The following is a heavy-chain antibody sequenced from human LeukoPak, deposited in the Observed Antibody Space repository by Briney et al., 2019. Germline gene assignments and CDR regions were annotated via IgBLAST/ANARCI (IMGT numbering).Heavy chain of an antibody. V-gene: IGHV6-1*01. CDR2: TYYRSTWYN. CDR1: GDSVSSNSVT. J-gene: IGHJ5*02. D-gene: IGHD2-2*01. Sequence: QTLSLTCAISGDSVSSNSVTWNWIRQSPSRGLEWLGRTYYRSTWYNDYAVPVRGRITVNPDTSKNQFSLHLNSVTPEDTAVYYCARRLTQYDCFDPWGQGILVTVSS. CDR3: ARRLTQYDCFDP.